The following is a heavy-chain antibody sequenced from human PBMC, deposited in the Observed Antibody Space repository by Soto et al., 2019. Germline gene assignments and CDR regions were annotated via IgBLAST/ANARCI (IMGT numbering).Heavy chain of an antibody. CDR1: GGSFSGYY. CDR3: ARDRSSAPGRRGIGYYGLDV. J-gene: IGHJ6*02. CDR2: INHSGIT. D-gene: IGHD2-2*03. Sequence: QVQLQQWGAGLLKPSETLSLTCVVNGGSFSGYYWSWIRLPPGKGLEWIGEINHSGITDSNPSLKSRVTISVDASRNQFSLNLTSVTAADTAVYYCARDRSSAPGRRGIGYYGLDVWGPGTTVTVSS. V-gene: IGHV4-34*01.